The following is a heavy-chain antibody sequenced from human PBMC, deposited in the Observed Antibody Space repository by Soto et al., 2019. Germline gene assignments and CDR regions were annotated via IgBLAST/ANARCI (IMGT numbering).Heavy chain of an antibody. J-gene: IGHJ5*02. D-gene: IGHD6-19*01. CDR2: IYYSEST. CDR1: GGSISSYF. CDR3: ARDRGLGSGWYGWFDP. Sequence: SETLSLTCTVSGGSISSYFWSWIRQPPGKGLEWIGYIYYSESTNYNPSLKSRVTIPVDTSKNQFSLKLSSVTAADTAVYYCARDRGLGSGWYGWFDPWGQGTLVT. V-gene: IGHV4-59*01.